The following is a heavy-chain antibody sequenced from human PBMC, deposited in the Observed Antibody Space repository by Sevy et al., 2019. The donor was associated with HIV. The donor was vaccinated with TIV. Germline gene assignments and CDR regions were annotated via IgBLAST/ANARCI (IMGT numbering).Heavy chain of an antibody. CDR3: ARAYCSGGRCYSLAY. Sequence: ASVKVSCEASGYTFTSFRITWVRQAPGQGLEWMGWISALNGDTYYAQKLQGSVTMTTDTSTNTAYMGLRSLRSDDTAVYYCARAYCSGGRCYSLAYWGQGTLVTVSS. CDR1: GYTFTSFR. D-gene: IGHD2-15*01. CDR2: ISALNGDT. V-gene: IGHV1-18*01. J-gene: IGHJ4*02.